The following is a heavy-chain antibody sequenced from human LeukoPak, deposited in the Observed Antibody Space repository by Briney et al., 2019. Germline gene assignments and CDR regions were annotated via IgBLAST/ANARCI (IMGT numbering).Heavy chain of an antibody. V-gene: IGHV3-21*01. CDR1: GFALSDYA. Sequence: GGSLRLSCAASGFALSDYAINWVRRAPGKGLEWVSSISSGATYIYYADSLRGRFTISRDSAKDSVSLQMDSLRAEDTAVYYCTRGRRFCGADCHSWFDSWGQGTLVTVSS. CDR3: TRGRRFCGADCHSWFDS. CDR2: ISSGATYI. D-gene: IGHD2-21*02. J-gene: IGHJ5*01.